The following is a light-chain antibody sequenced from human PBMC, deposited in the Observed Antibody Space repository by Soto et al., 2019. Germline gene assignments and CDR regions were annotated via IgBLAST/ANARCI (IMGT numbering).Light chain of an antibody. V-gene: IGLV4-69*01. CDR3: QTWGTGLLV. CDR1: SGHSSYA. Sequence: QLVLTQSPSASASLGASVKLTCTRSSGHSSYAIAWHQQQPEKGPRYLMKLNSDGRHSKGDGIPDRFSGSSSGAERYLTISSLQSEDEADYYCQTWGTGLLVFGGGTKLTVL. J-gene: IGLJ3*02. CDR2: LNSDGRH.